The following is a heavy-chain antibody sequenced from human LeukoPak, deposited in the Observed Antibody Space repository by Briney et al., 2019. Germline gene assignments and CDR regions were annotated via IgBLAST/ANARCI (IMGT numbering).Heavy chain of an antibody. CDR2: MYSSGST. Sequence: TSSETLSLTCTVSGGSVTSGSYYWSWIRQPPGKGLDWIGYMYSSGSTNYNPSLQSRVTISVDTSNNQFSLKLSSVTAADTAMYYCARVRGRGTYFLDYWGQGTLVTVSS. CDR3: ARVRGRGTYFLDY. V-gene: IGHV4-61*01. CDR1: GGSVTSGSYY. J-gene: IGHJ4*02. D-gene: IGHD1-26*01.